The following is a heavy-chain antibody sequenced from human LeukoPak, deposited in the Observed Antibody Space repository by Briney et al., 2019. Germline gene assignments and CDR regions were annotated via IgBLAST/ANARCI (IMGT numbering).Heavy chain of an antibody. Sequence: PGGSLRLSCAASGFTFDDYAMHWVRQAPGKGLEWVSGISWNSGSIGYADSVKGRFTISRDNAKNSLYLQMNSLRAEDMALYYCAKDTGPGIVGATSNDAFDIWGQGTMVTVSS. CDR2: ISWNSGSI. CDR3: AKDTGPGIVGATSNDAFDI. V-gene: IGHV3-9*03. D-gene: IGHD1-26*01. J-gene: IGHJ3*02. CDR1: GFTFDDYA.